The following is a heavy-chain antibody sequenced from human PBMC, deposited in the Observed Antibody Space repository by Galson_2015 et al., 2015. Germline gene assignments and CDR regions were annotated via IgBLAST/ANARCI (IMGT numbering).Heavy chain of an antibody. CDR2: IYYSGST. Sequence: TPSLTCTVSVGSFSSGNYFWIWIRQHPGKGLVWIAYIYYSGSTYYNPSLNSRPTISRTTPKNQISLNLSSVTDADTAVYYCSRGVGYDSSGSYPYWYFDLWGRGTLVPVSS. D-gene: IGHD3-22*01. V-gene: IGHV4-31*03. J-gene: IGHJ2*01. CDR3: SRGVGYDSSGSYPYWYFDL. CDR1: VGSFSSGNYF.